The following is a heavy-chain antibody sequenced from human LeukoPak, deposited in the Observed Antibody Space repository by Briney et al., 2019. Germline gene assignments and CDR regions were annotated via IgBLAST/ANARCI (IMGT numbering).Heavy chain of an antibody. Sequence: ASVKVSCKASGYTLTSYDINWVRQATGQGLEWMGWISAYNGNTNYAQKLQGRVTMTTDTSTSTAYMELRSLRSDDTAVYYCARDNSNYYYYYMDVWGKGTTVTVSS. D-gene: IGHD5-18*01. CDR3: ARDNSNYYYYYMDV. J-gene: IGHJ6*03. CDR1: GYTLTSYD. V-gene: IGHV1-18*01. CDR2: ISAYNGNT.